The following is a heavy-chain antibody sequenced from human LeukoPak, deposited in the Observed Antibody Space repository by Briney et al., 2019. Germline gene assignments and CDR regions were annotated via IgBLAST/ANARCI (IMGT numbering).Heavy chain of an antibody. Sequence: SETLSLTCTVSGGSISSYYWSWIRQPPGEGLEWIGYIYYSGSTNYNPSLKSRVTISVDTSKNQFSLKLSSVTAADTAVYYCARVGITGTTIDYWGQGTLVTVSS. D-gene: IGHD1-7*01. CDR3: ARVGITGTTIDY. V-gene: IGHV4-59*08. CDR2: IYYSGST. J-gene: IGHJ4*02. CDR1: GGSISSYY.